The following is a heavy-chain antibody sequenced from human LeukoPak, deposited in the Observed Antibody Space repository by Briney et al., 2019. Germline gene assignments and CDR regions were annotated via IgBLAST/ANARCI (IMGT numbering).Heavy chain of an antibody. Sequence: SETLSLTCTVSGGSVSSGGYSWSWIRQHPGKGLEWIGYIYYSGSTYYNPSLKSRVTISVDTSKSQFSLKLSSVTTADTAVYYCAKREGGVKGYFDYWGQGTLVTVSS. J-gene: IGHJ4*02. CDR1: GGSVSSGGYS. D-gene: IGHD3-16*01. V-gene: IGHV4-31*03. CDR3: AKREGGVKGYFDY. CDR2: IYYSGST.